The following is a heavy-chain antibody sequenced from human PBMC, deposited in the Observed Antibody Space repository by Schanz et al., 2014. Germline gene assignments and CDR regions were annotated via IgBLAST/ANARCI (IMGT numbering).Heavy chain of an antibody. CDR2: ISASGGST. J-gene: IGHJ4*02. Sequence: VQLVESGGGVVQPGGSLRLSCAASGFIFSNYGMHWVRQAPGKGLEWVSTISASGGSTYYADSVKGRFTISRDNSKNILYLQMNSLRAEDAAVYYCAKGLYYNNTGGGFDYWGQGTLVTVSS. V-gene: IGHV3-23*04. D-gene: IGHD3-10*01. CDR3: AKGLYYNNTGGGFDY. CDR1: GFIFSNYG.